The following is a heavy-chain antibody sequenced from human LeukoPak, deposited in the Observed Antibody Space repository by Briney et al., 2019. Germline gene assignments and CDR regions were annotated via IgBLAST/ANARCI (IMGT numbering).Heavy chain of an antibody. V-gene: IGHV3-33*01. CDR2: IVNDGSKQ. CDR1: GFTFSIYG. Sequence: PGRSLRLSCAPSGFTFSIYGMHWVRHSPGKGLEWVAVIVNDGSKQHYAHSLKGRFTIPRDNSKNTLFLQMNSVRADDTAVYYCARDDALEDNAFDLWGQGTMVTVSS. CDR3: ARDDALEDNAFDL. J-gene: IGHJ3*01. D-gene: IGHD1-1*01.